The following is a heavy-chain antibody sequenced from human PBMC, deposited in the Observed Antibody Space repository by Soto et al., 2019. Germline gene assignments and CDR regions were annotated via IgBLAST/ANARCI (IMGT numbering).Heavy chain of an antibody. CDR1: GGSISSSNYY. Sequence: ETLSLTCTVSGGSISSSNYYWGWIRQPPGKGLEWIGSIYYSGSTYYNPSLKSRVTISVDTSKNQFSLKLSSVTAEDTAVYYCASSSGYWPNARPSWTNWFDPWGQGTLVTVSS. J-gene: IGHJ5*02. CDR3: ASSSGYWPNARPSWTNWFDP. V-gene: IGHV4-39*07. CDR2: IYYSGST. D-gene: IGHD3-22*01.